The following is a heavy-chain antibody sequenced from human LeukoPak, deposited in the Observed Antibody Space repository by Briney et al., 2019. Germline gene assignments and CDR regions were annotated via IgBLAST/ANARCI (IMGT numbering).Heavy chain of an antibody. V-gene: IGHV4-38-2*02. D-gene: IGHD6-19*01. J-gene: IGHJ4*02. Sequence: PSETLSLTCSVSGYSISSGYYWGWIRQPPGKGLEWIGNIYHTGPTYYNPSLKSRDTMSVDTSKNQFSLRLSSATAADTAVYYCARGRSGWPDYWGQGTLVTVSS. CDR3: ARGRSGWPDY. CDR1: GYSISSGYY. CDR2: IYHTGPT.